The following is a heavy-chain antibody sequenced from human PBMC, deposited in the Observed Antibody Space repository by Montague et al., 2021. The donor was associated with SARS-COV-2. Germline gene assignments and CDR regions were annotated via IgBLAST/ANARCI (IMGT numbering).Heavy chain of an antibody. V-gene: IGHV4-59*01. Sequence: SETLSLTCTVSGDSISSYYWSWVRQPPGKGFEWIGYISYRGSTNYNPSLETPVTISVDPPKNQFSLKMRSVTAADTAVYYCAREGRWNWFEPWGQGTLVTVSS. CDR3: AREGRWNWFEP. CDR1: GDSISSYY. D-gene: IGHD5-24*01. J-gene: IGHJ5*02. CDR2: ISYRGST.